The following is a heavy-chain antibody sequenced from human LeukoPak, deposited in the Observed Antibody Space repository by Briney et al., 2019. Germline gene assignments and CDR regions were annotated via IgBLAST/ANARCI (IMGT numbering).Heavy chain of an antibody. J-gene: IGHJ4*02. Sequence: SETLSLTCAVYGGSFSGYYRSWIRQPPGKGLEWIGEINHSGSTNYNPSLKSRVTISVDTSKNQFSLKLSSVTAADTAVYYCASMARFLEWLSPPHFDYWGQGTLVTVSS. V-gene: IGHV4-34*01. CDR1: GGSFSGYY. D-gene: IGHD3-3*01. CDR2: INHSGST. CDR3: ASMARFLEWLSPPHFDY.